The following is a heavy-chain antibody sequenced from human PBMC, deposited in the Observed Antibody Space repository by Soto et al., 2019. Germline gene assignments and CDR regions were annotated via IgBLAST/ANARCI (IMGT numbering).Heavy chain of an antibody. Sequence: PGGSLRLSCVASGFTFSNYWMHWVRQAPGKGLVWVSRINSDGSSTTYADSVKGRFTISRDNAKNTLYLQMNSLRAEDTAVYYCASGRVVPTATWLDPWGQGTLVTVSS. V-gene: IGHV3-74*01. CDR2: INSDGSST. J-gene: IGHJ5*02. CDR3: ASGRVVPTATWLDP. CDR1: GFTFSNYW. D-gene: IGHD2-2*01.